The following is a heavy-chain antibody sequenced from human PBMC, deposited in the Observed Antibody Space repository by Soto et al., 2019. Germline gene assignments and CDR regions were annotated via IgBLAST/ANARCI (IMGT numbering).Heavy chain of an antibody. CDR2: ISPTGTFM. Sequence: VQLVESGGGLVKPGGSLRLSCAASGFAFSSYNMNWVRQAPGKGLEWVSSISPTGTFMNSADSLKDRFSISRDNAEKSLFLQMNSLRAEDTAVYYCTTQFFLSTRKPPEDVWGQGTPVTVSS. D-gene: IGHD2-2*01. V-gene: IGHV3-21*01. J-gene: IGHJ6*02. CDR3: TTQFFLSTRKPPEDV. CDR1: GFAFSSYN.